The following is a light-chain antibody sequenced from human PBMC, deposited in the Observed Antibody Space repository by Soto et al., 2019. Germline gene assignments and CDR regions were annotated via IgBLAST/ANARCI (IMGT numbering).Light chain of an antibody. Sequence: EIVMTQSPATLSVSPGERATLSCRASQSVSSNLAWYQQKPGQAPRLLIYGASTRATGIPARFSGSGSGTDLTLTISSLQSEDFAVYYCQQYNYWPPFFGGGTKVEI. CDR2: GAS. CDR1: QSVSSN. V-gene: IGKV3-15*01. J-gene: IGKJ4*01. CDR3: QQYNYWPPF.